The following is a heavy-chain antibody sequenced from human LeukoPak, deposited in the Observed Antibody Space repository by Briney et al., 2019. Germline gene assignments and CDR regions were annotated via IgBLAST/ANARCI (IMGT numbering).Heavy chain of an antibody. V-gene: IGHV4-59*01. CDR2: IYNSGST. CDR1: GDSISIYC. J-gene: IGHJ5*02. Sequence: PSETLSLTCTVSGDSISIYCWSWIRQPPGKGLEWIGYIYNSGSTNYNPSLKSRVTISVDTSKNQFSLKLSSVTAADTAVYYCARDRSGWYKNWFDPWGQGTLVTVSS. D-gene: IGHD6-19*01. CDR3: ARDRSGWYKNWFDP.